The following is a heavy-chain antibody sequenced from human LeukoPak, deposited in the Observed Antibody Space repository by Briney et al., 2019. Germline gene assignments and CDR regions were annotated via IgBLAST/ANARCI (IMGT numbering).Heavy chain of an antibody. CDR3: ARDSSGWNFDY. J-gene: IGHJ4*02. CDR2: IIPIFGTA. CDR1: GGTFSSYA. Sequence: GASVKVSCKASGGTFSSYAISWVRQAPGQGLEWMGRIIPIFGTANYAQKFQGRVTTTTDESTSTAYMELSSLRSEDTAVYYCARDSSGWNFDYWGQGTLVTVSS. V-gene: IGHV1-69*05. D-gene: IGHD6-19*01.